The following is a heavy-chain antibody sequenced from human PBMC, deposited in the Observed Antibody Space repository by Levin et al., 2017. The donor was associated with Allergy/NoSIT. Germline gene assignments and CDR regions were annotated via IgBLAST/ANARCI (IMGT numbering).Heavy chain of an antibody. V-gene: IGHV3-23*01. CDR2: ITDSGRT. CDR1: GFTFSSYA. J-gene: IGHJ4*02. CDR3: AKEMTRVIPVFDC. Sequence: HPGGSLRLSCAASGFTFSSYAMSWVRQAPGKGLEWVSAITDSGRTYYADSVKGRFTVSRDNSKNTLYLQMNSLRADDTAVYYCAKEMTRVIPVFDCWGQGTLVTVSS. D-gene: IGHD4-17*01.